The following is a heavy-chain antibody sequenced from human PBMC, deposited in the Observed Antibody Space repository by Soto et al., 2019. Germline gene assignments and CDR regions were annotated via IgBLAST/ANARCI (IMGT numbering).Heavy chain of an antibody. CDR1: GGSISSGGYS. D-gene: IGHD2-15*01. Sequence: QLQLQESGSGLVKPSQTLSLTCAVSGGSISSGGYSWSWIRQPPGKGLEWIGYIYHSGSTYYNPSLKSRVTLSVDRSKNQFSLKLSSATAADTAVYYCATLVGGKGYYWGQGTLVTVSS. J-gene: IGHJ4*02. CDR3: ATLVGGKGYY. V-gene: IGHV4-30-2*01. CDR2: IYHSGST.